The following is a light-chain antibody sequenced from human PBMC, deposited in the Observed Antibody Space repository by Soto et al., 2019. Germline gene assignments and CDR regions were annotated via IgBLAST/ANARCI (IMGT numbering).Light chain of an antibody. Sequence: IQLNQSPSSLSASIGDRVTITCRASQDISLYLAWYQQKSGEAPRLLIYGASTLQSGVPSRFSGSRSGTDFTLTIRGLQPEDFATYYCQQLHSFVLTFGGGTKVEMK. CDR2: GAS. CDR1: QDISLY. V-gene: IGKV1-9*01. J-gene: IGKJ4*01. CDR3: QQLHSFVLT.